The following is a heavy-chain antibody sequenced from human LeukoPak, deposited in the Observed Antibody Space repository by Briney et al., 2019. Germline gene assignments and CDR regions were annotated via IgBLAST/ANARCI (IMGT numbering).Heavy chain of an antibody. V-gene: IGHV3-23*01. D-gene: IGHD6-13*01. Sequence: GGSLRLSCAASGFTFSSYAMSWVRQAPGKGLEWVPAISGGGDSTYFADSVKGRFTISRDNSKNTLYLQMNTLGAEDTAVYYCAKGSSSWYPFDYWGQGTLVTVSS. CDR2: ISGGGDST. CDR1: GFTFSSYA. CDR3: AKGSSSWYPFDY. J-gene: IGHJ4*02.